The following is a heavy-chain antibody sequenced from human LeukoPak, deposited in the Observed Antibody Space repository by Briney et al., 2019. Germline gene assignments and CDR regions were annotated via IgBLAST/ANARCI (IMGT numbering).Heavy chain of an antibody. J-gene: IGHJ4*02. CDR1: GYSISSGYY. CDR3: ARTQYSSSRLDY. D-gene: IGHD6-13*01. Sequence: PSETLSLTCAVSGYSISSGYYRGWIRQPPGKGLEWIGSIYHSGSTFYNSSLKSRVTISVDTSKNQFSLKLTSVTAADTAVYYCARTQYSSSRLDYWGQGTLVTVSS. V-gene: IGHV4-38-2*01. CDR2: IYHSGST.